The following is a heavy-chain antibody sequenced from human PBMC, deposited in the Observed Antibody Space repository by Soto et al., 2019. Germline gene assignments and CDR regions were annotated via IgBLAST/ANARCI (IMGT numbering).Heavy chain of an antibody. CDR3: ARDPSRPYDSSGYPLDY. V-gene: IGHV3-33*01. Sequence: PGGSLRLSCAASGFTFSSYGMHWVRQAPGKGLEWVAVIWYDGSNKYYADSVKGRFTISRDNSKNTLYLQMNSLRAEDTAVYYCARDPSRPYDSSGYPLDYWGQGTLVTVSS. D-gene: IGHD3-22*01. J-gene: IGHJ4*02. CDR1: GFTFSSYG. CDR2: IWYDGSNK.